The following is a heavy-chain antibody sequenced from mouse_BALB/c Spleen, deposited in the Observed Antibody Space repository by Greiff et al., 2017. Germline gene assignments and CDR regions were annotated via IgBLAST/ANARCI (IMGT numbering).Heavy chain of an antibody. CDR3: ASPGNWGPFDY. V-gene: IGHV1-14*01. J-gene: IGHJ2*01. D-gene: IGHD2-1*01. CDR1: GYTFTSYV. CDR2: INPYNDGT. Sequence: EVKLMESGPELVKPGASVKMSCKASGYTFTSYVMHWVKQKPGQGLEWIGYINPYNDGTKYNEKFKGKATLTSDKSSSTAYMELSSLTSEDSAVYYCASPGNWGPFDYWGQGTTLTVSS.